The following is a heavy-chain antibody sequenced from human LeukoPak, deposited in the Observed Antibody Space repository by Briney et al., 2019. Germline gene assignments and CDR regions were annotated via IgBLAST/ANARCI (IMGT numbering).Heavy chain of an antibody. D-gene: IGHD2-15*01. CDR1: GYTLIKLS. CDR2: FHPEHGET. J-gene: IGHJ3*01. CDR3: TTLVEVIAFDV. V-gene: IGHV1-24*01. Sequence: GASVTVSCKVSGYTLIKLSMHWVRQAPGKGLEWMGGFHPEHGETIFAQKFQGRVAMTEDTSTDTAYMDLSRLTSEDTAVYYCTTLVEVIAFDVWGQGTIVTVSS.